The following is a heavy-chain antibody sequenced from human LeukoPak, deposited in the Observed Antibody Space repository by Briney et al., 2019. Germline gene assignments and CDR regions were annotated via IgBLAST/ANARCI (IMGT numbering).Heavy chain of an antibody. Sequence: SETLSLTCTVSGASISPYYWSWIRQPPGKGLEWIGYIYYSGSTNYNPSLNSRVTISVDTSKNQFSLKLGSMAAADAAVYYCARHGGGGESYPRVFDYWGRGNLVTVSS. V-gene: IGHV4-59*08. J-gene: IGHJ4*02. CDR1: GASISPYY. CDR3: ARHGGGGESYPRVFDY. CDR2: IYYSGST. D-gene: IGHD1-26*01.